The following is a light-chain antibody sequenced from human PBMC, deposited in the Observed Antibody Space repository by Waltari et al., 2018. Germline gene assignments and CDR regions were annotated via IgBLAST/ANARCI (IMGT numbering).Light chain of an antibody. CDR1: SSDVGSYNL. CDR2: EGS. V-gene: IGLV2-23*01. Sequence: QSALTQPASVSGSPGQSITISCTGTSSDVGSYNLVSWYQHPPGKAPKVMIYEGSERPSGVSNRFSGSNSGNTASLTISGLQAEDEADYYCCSYAGSSPSVVFGGGTKLTVL. J-gene: IGLJ2*01. CDR3: CSYAGSSPSVV.